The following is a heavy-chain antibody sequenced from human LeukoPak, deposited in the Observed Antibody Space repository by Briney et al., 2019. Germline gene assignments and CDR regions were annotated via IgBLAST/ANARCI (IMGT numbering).Heavy chain of an antibody. Sequence: SETLSLTCTVSGGSISSSSYYWSWIRQPPGKGLEWIGEINHSGSTNYNPSLKSRVTISVDTSKSQFSLKLSSVTAADTAVYYCARPKLDILTGYYTHAFDIWGQGTMVTVSS. CDR2: INHSGST. V-gene: IGHV4-39*07. CDR1: GGSISSSSYY. J-gene: IGHJ3*02. CDR3: ARPKLDILTGYYTHAFDI. D-gene: IGHD3-9*01.